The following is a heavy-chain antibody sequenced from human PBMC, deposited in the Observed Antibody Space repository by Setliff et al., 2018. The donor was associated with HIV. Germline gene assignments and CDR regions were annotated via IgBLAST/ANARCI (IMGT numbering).Heavy chain of an antibody. J-gene: IGHJ6*02. D-gene: IGHD2-15*01. CDR2: MYYNGKI. CDR1: GVSLSSESYY. V-gene: IGHV4-39*01. CDR3: ARRGESTGSWFSSWYSYDMDV. Sequence: SETLSLTCAVSGVSLSSESYYWGWVRQPPGKALEWVGSMYYNGKIFYNPSLRSRVTIFVDSSKNELSLRLQSVTAADTAVYYCARRGESTGSWFSSWYSYDMDVWGQGTTVTVSS.